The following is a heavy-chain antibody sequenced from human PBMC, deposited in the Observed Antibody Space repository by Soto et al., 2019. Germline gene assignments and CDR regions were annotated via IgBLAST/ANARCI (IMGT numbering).Heavy chain of an antibody. V-gene: IGHV4-59*08. D-gene: IGHD3-16*01. CDR2: IYYSGST. J-gene: IGHJ4*02. Sequence: SETLSLTCTVTGGSIISYYWSWIRQPPGKGLEWIGYIYYSGSTNYNPSLKSRVTISVDTSKNQFSLKLSSVTAADTAVYYFAWGLLPLYLYDYWGQGTLVPVSS. CDR1: GGSIISYY. CDR3: AWGLLPLYLYDY.